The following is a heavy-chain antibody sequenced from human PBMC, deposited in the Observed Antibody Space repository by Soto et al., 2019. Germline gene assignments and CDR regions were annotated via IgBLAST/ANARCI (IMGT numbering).Heavy chain of an antibody. Sequence: PGGSLRLSCASSGFTFISYAMSWVRQAPGKGLEWVSAISGSGGSTYYADSVKGRFTISRDNSKNTLYLQMNSLRAEDTAVYYCAKDLGSGGSGSYFGDWGQGTLVTVSS. J-gene: IGHJ4*02. D-gene: IGHD1-26*01. CDR2: ISGSGGST. CDR1: GFTFISYA. V-gene: IGHV3-23*01. CDR3: AKDLGSGGSGSYFGD.